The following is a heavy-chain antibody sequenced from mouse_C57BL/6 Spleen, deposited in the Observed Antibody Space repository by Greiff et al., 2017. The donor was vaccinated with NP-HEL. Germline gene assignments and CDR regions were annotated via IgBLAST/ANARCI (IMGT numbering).Heavy chain of an antibody. CDR2: IYPGSGNT. Sequence: VQLQQSGPELVKPGASVKISCKASGYSFTSYYIHWVKQRPGQGLEWIGWIYPGSGNTKYNEKFKGKATLTADTSSSTAYMQLSSLTSEDSAVYYCARDHYGSSGYAMDYWGQGTSVTVSS. J-gene: IGHJ4*01. CDR1: GYSFTSYY. V-gene: IGHV1-66*01. D-gene: IGHD1-1*01. CDR3: ARDHYGSSGYAMDY.